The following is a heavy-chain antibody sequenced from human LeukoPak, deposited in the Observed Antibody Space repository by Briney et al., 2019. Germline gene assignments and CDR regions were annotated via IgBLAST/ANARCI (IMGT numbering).Heavy chain of an antibody. D-gene: IGHD3-16*01. Sequence: SETLSLTCTVSGGSISSGSHYWGWIRQPPGKGLEWIGTIYYSGTTYYNPSLKSRVTMSVDTSKNQFSLKLRSVTAADTAMYYCARDLGFEGYYFDFWGQGTPVTVSS. CDR3: ARDLGFEGYYFDF. CDR1: GGSISSGSHY. CDR2: IYYSGTT. J-gene: IGHJ4*02. V-gene: IGHV4-39*07.